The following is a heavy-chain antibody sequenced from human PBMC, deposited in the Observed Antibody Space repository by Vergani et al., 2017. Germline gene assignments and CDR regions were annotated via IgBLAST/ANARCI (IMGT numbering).Heavy chain of an antibody. V-gene: IGHV1-18*01. Sequence: QVQLVQSGAELKKPGASVSVSCTGSSHTFQTYGISWVRQAPGKGLEWMAWIRPYTGHTIYAQKFQDRVTMTADTSTNTAYMELRSLRSDDTAVYFCARVAPSNSEVTPTAFDVWGQGTMVTVSS. CDR2: IRPYTGHT. D-gene: IGHD1-1*01. CDR1: SHTFQTYG. J-gene: IGHJ3*01. CDR3: ARVAPSNSEVTPTAFDV.